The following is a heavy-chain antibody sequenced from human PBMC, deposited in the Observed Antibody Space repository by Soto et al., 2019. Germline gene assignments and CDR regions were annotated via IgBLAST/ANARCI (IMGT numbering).Heavy chain of an antibody. J-gene: IGHJ4*02. CDR2: ISGSGGTT. Sequence: EVQLLESGGGLVQPGGSLRLSCAASGFTFSNYAIAWVRQAPGKGLEWVSGISGSGGTTYYADSVKGRFTISRDNSKDTLQLQMNSLRAEDTALYYCAKTPRQWLVYFDYWGQGALVTVSS. CDR1: GFTFSNYA. D-gene: IGHD6-19*01. V-gene: IGHV3-23*01. CDR3: AKTPRQWLVYFDY.